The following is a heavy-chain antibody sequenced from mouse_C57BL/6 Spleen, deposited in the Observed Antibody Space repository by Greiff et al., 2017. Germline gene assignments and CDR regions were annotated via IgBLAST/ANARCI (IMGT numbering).Heavy chain of an antibody. V-gene: IGHV5-4*01. D-gene: IGHD4-1*02. Sequence: EVHLVESGGGLVKPGGSLKLSCAASGFTFSSYAMSWVRQTPEKRLEWVATISDGGSYTYYPDNVKGRFTISRDNAKNNLYLQMSHLKSEDTAMYYCASQLGQRYFDVWGTGTTVTVSS. J-gene: IGHJ1*03. CDR1: GFTFSSYA. CDR2: ISDGGSYT. CDR3: ASQLGQRYFDV.